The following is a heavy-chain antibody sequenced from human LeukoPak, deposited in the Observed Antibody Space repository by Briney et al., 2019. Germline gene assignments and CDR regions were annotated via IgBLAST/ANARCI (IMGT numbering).Heavy chain of an antibody. J-gene: IGHJ3*02. CDR2: LRYDGSNK. Sequence: GGSLRLSCAASGFTFSSYGMHWVRQAPGKGLEWVAFLRYDGSNKYYADSVKGRFTISRDNSKNTLYLQMNSLRAEDTAMYYCAKEYDILTGYYATDIWGQGTMVTVSS. CDR3: AKEYDILTGYYATDI. V-gene: IGHV3-30*02. D-gene: IGHD3-9*01. CDR1: GFTFSSYG.